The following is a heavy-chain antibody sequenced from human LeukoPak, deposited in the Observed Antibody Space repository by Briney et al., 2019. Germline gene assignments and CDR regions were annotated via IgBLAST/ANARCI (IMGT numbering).Heavy chain of an antibody. Sequence: PGGSLRLSCAASGCTFSSYAMSWVRQAPGKGLERVSYISSSGRNIYYADSVKGRFTISRDNAKNSLYLQMNSLRAEDTAVYYCARDLVQLWSKDFWGQGTLVTVSS. D-gene: IGHD5-18*01. V-gene: IGHV3-48*03. CDR1: GCTFSSYA. CDR2: ISSSGRNI. J-gene: IGHJ4*02. CDR3: ARDLVQLWSKDF.